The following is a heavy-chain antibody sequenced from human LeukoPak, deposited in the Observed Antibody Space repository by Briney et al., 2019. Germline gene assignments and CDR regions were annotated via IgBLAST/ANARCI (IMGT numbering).Heavy chain of an antibody. J-gene: IGHJ4*02. CDR2: ISNDGSNK. D-gene: IGHD6-13*01. V-gene: IGHV3-30*18. Sequence: GGSLRLSCAASGFTFSSYGIHWVRQAPGKGLEWVAVISNDGSNKYYADSVKGRFTISRDNSKNTVYLQMNSLRGEDTAVYYCAKSGIAAAGQRGYFDYWGQGTLVTVSS. CDR3: AKSGIAAAGQRGYFDY. CDR1: GFTFSSYG.